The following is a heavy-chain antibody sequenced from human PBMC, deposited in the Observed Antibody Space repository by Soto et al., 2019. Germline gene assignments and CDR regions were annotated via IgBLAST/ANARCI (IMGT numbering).Heavy chain of an antibody. CDR3: ARDTETLGPRANDALDI. V-gene: IGHV1-3*01. CDR1: GYTFSAYT. J-gene: IGHJ3*02. D-gene: IGHD3-3*02. Sequence: ASVKVSCKATGYTFSAYTMNWVRQAPGQSLEWMGWINAGSGNTKYSQNFQGRVSITRDTSASTVYMELTGLTSEDTAVYYCARDTETLGPRANDALDIWVQGTMVTVSS. CDR2: INAGSGNT.